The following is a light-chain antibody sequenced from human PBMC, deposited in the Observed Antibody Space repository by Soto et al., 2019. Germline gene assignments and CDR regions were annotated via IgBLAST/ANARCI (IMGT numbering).Light chain of an antibody. Sequence: QSVLTQPPSASGTPGQRVTISCSGSSSNIRGNAVNWYQQLPGTAPKLLIFGNNQRPSGVPDRFSGSKSGTSASLAISGLQSEVAADYFCAAWDDFLIAFVFGLGTKLTVL. V-gene: IGLV1-44*01. CDR1: SSNIRGNA. CDR3: AAWDDFLIAFV. CDR2: GNN. J-gene: IGLJ1*01.